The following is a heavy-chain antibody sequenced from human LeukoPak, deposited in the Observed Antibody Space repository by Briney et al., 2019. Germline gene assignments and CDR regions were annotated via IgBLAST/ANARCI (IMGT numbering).Heavy chain of an antibody. CDR3: ARVRFLEWLSDQDDAFDI. J-gene: IGHJ3*02. Sequence: GGSLRLSCAASGFTVSSNYMSWVRQAPGKGLEWVASIISSSASISYADSMKGRFTISRDNAKKTVYLHMSSVRAEDTAVYYCARVRFLEWLSDQDDAFDIWGQGTMVTVSS. V-gene: IGHV3-21*01. D-gene: IGHD3-3*01. CDR1: GFTVSSNY. CDR2: IISSSASI.